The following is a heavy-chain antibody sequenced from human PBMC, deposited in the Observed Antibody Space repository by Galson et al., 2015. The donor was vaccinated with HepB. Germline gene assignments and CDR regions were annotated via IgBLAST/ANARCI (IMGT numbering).Heavy chain of an antibody. V-gene: IGHV1-18*01. CDR2: ISAYNGNT. Sequence: SVKVSCKASGYTFTSYGISWVRQAPGQGLEWMGWISAYNGNTNYAQKLQGRVTMTTDTSTSTAYMELRSLRSDDTAVYYCARDQSIVGPYGRNYYYYMDVWGKGTTVTVSS. CDR1: GYTFTSYG. CDR3: ARDQSIVGPYGRNYYYYMDV. J-gene: IGHJ6*03. D-gene: IGHD4-17*01.